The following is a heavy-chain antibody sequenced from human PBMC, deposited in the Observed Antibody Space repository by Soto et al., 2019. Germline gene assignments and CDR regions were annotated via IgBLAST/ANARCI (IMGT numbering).Heavy chain of an antibody. D-gene: IGHD2-15*01. Sequence: QITLKESGPTLVKPTQTLTLTCTFSGFSLSTNGVGVGWIRQPPGKALGWLAPIYWDADKRYSPSLKSRLTITKDTSKSSVRLTMTYTDLVDTSTYYCAYSLLLRWDAMNAGGQGTTVTFS. J-gene: IGHJ6*02. CDR2: IYWDADK. CDR3: AYSLLLRWDAMNA. V-gene: IGHV2-5*02. CDR1: GFSLSTNGVG.